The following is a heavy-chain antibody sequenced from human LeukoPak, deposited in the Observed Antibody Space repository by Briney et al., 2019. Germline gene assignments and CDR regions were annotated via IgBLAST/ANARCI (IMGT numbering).Heavy chain of an antibody. J-gene: IGHJ3*02. V-gene: IGHV3-23*01. CDR3: ARDLREHGVFDI. D-gene: IGHD1-26*01. Sequence: GGSLRLSCAASGFTFSTYAMSWVRQAPGKGLEWVSTISGSDSSTYYADSLKGRFGISRDNSKNTVDLQMNSLRAEDTAVYYCARDLREHGVFDIWGQGTMVTVSS. CDR2: ISGSDSST. CDR1: GFTFSTYA.